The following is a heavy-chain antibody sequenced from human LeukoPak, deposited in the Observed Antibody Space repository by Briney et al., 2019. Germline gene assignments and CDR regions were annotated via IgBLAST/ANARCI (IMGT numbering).Heavy chain of an antibody. CDR3: ARLHSSGWYGGNYFDY. CDR1: GYTFTSYY. V-gene: IGHV1-2*02. D-gene: IGHD6-19*01. Sequence: ASVKVSCKASGYTFTSYYMHWVRQAPGQGLEWMGWINPNSGGTNYAQKFQGRVTMTRDTSISTAYMELSRLRSDDTAVYYCARLHSSGWYGGNYFDYWGQGTLVTVSS. J-gene: IGHJ4*02. CDR2: INPNSGGT.